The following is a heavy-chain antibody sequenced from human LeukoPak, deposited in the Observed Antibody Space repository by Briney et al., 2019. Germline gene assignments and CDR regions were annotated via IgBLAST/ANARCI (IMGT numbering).Heavy chain of an antibody. CDR3: GKGISSPLDY. CDR2: IYTSGST. D-gene: IGHD3-10*01. Sequence: PSETLSLTCTVSGGSISSGSYYWSWIRQPAGKGLEWIGRIYTSGSTNYNPSLKSRVTISVDTSKNQFSLKLSSVTAADTAVYYCGKGISSPLDYWGQGTLVTVSS. J-gene: IGHJ4*02. V-gene: IGHV4-61*02. CDR1: GGSISSGSYY.